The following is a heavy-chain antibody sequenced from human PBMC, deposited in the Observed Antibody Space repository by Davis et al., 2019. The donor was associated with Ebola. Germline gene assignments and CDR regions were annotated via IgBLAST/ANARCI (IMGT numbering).Heavy chain of an antibody. CDR2: INTNTGNP. CDR1: GYTFSSHA. V-gene: IGHV7-4-1*02. CDR3: AREGSSSWINWFDP. J-gene: IGHJ5*02. Sequence: AASVKVSCKASGYTFSSHAMHWVRQAPGQGLEWMGWINTNTGNPTYAQGFTGRFVFSLDTSVSTAYLQISSLKAEDTAVYYCAREGSSSWINWFDPWGQGTLVTVSS. D-gene: IGHD6-13*01.